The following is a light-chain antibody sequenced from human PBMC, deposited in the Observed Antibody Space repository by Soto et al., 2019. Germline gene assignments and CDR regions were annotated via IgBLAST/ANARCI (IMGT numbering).Light chain of an antibody. Sequence: AIQMTQSPSSLSASVGDRVTITCRASQDIKNALGWYQQKPGKAPKLLISAASNLQSGVPSRFSGSGSGTDFTLTISSLQPEDFATYYCLQDYIYPLTFGGGTRVDIK. CDR2: AAS. CDR3: LQDYIYPLT. J-gene: IGKJ4*01. CDR1: QDIKNA. V-gene: IGKV1-6*01.